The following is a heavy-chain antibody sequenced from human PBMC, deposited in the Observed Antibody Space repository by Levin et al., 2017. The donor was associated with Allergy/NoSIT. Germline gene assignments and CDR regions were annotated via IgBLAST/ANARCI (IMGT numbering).Heavy chain of an antibody. CDR3: ARDMSVAGSDDPAYFDY. CDR1: GYTFTSYY. D-gene: IGHD6-19*01. Sequence: GESLKISCKASGYTFTSYYMHWVRQAPGQGLEWMGIINPSGGSTSYAQKFQGRVTMTRDTSTSTVYMELSSLRSEDTAVYYCARDMSVAGSDDPAYFDYWGQGTLVTVSS. V-gene: IGHV1-46*01. CDR2: INPSGGST. J-gene: IGHJ4*02.